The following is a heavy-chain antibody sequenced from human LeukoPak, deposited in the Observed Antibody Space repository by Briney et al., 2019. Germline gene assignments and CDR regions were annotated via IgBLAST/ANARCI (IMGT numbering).Heavy chain of an antibody. Sequence: GGSLRLSCAASGFTFSSYWMSWVRQAPGKGLEWVGRIKSKTDGGTTDYAAPVKGRFTISRDDSKNTLYLQMNSLKTEDTAVYYCTTDHPYNWNEADYWGQGTLVTVSS. D-gene: IGHD1-1*01. CDR1: GFTFSSYW. J-gene: IGHJ4*02. CDR2: IKSKTDGGTT. CDR3: TTDHPYNWNEADY. V-gene: IGHV3-15*01.